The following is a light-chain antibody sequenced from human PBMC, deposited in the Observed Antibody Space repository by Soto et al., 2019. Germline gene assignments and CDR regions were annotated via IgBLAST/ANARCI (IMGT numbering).Light chain of an antibody. J-gene: IGKJ4*01. CDR1: QSVVYSPNNKNY. Sequence: IVITHSPDSLSVALRAMATINCKCNQSVVYSPNNKNYLTWYQQKPGQPPKVLISWASTRESGVPDRFSASGSGTDFTLTISSLQAEDVAVYYCQQYYNSPPTFGGGTKVDIK. CDR3: QQYYNSPPT. CDR2: WAS. V-gene: IGKV4-1*01.